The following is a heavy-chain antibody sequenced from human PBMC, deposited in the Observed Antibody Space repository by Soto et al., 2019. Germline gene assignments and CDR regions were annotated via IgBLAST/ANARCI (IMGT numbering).Heavy chain of an antibody. D-gene: IGHD5-12*01. CDR1: GFTFTTYV. Sequence: PGGSLRLSCAASGFTFTTYVMSWVRQAPGKGLEWVAAISGSGGGTYYADSVKGRFTISRDNSKNTLYLQMNSLRAEDTAVYYCAKSGRYTGCDFPFDYWGQGTLVTVSS. V-gene: IGHV3-23*01. CDR2: ISGSGGGT. J-gene: IGHJ4*02. CDR3: AKSGRYTGCDFPFDY.